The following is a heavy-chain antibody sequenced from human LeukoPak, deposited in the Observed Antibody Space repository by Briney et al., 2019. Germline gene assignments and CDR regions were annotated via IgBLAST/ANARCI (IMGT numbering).Heavy chain of an antibody. CDR1: GYSITTGYY. CDR3: ARDQDYYGSGSYGPDY. D-gene: IGHD3-10*01. V-gene: IGHV4-38-2*02. CDR2: VYTTGST. J-gene: IGHJ4*02. Sequence: SETLSLTCTVSGYSITTGYYWGWIRQPPGKGLEWIGSVYTTGSTFYNPSLKSRVTISVDPSKNQFSLKLNSMTAADKAVYYCARDQDYYGSGSYGPDYWGQGILVTVSS.